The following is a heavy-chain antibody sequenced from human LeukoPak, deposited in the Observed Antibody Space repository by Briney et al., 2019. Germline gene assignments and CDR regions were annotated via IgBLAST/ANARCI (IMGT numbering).Heavy chain of an antibody. Sequence: ASVKISCKVSGYTFTSYGITWVRQAPGQGLEWMGWIGAYNGNTNYAQKLQGRVTMTTDTSTSTAYMELRSLRSDDTAVYYCARADIRAIASSGWYGFDFWGQGTLVTVSS. J-gene: IGHJ4*02. V-gene: IGHV1-18*01. D-gene: IGHD6-19*01. CDR1: GYTFTSYG. CDR3: ARADIRAIASSGWYGFDF. CDR2: IGAYNGNT.